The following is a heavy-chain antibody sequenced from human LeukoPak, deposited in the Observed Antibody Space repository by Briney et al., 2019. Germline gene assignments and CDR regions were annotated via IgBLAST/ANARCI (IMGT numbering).Heavy chain of an antibody. D-gene: IGHD3-16*02. CDR3: ARSSYDYVWGSYRPTSYYFDY. CDR2: IYYSGST. J-gene: IGHJ4*02. CDR1: GGSISSGGYY. Sequence: SETLSLTCTVSGGSISSGGYYWSWIRQHPGKGLEWIGYIYYSGSTYYNPSLKSRVTISVDTSNNQFSLKLSSVTAADTAVYYCARSSYDYVWGSYRPTSYYFDYWGQGTLVTVSS. V-gene: IGHV4-31*03.